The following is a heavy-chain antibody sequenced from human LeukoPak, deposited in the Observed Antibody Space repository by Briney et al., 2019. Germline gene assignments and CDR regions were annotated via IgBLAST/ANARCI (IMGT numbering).Heavy chain of an antibody. CDR2: ISSSGSTI. J-gene: IGHJ4*02. V-gene: IGHV3-11*01. CDR1: GFTFSDYY. D-gene: IGHD3-22*01. Sequence: GGSLRLSCAASGFTFSDYYMSWIRQAPGKGLERVSYISSSGSTIYYADSVKGRFTISRDNAKNSLYLQMNSLRAEDTAVYYCARDYYDSSGYNDYLGQGTLVTVSS. CDR3: ARDYYDSSGYNDY.